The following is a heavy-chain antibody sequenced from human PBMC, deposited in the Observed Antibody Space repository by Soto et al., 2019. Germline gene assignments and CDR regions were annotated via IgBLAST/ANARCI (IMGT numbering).Heavy chain of an antibody. D-gene: IGHD3-10*01. V-gene: IGHV4-61*03. CDR1: GGSANSGGYY. J-gene: IGHJ5*02. Sequence: PSETLSLTCTVSGGSANSGGYYWSWIRQPPGKGLERIGFIFYNGGTSYNPSLGSRVTISADTSKTLFSLVLNFVTAADTAVYYFARGDHGPRRFDLDTWGQGTLVTVSS. CDR3: ARGDHGPRRFDLDT. CDR2: IFYNGGT.